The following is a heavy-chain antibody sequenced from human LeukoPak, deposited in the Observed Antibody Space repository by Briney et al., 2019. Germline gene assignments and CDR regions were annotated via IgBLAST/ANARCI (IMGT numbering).Heavy chain of an antibody. CDR2: ISAYNGNT. J-gene: IGHJ6*02. CDR3: ARVLPAMADYYYYGMDV. V-gene: IGHV1-18*01. D-gene: IGHD5-18*01. CDR1: GYTFTSYG. Sequence: ASVKVSCKASGYTFTSYGISWVRQAPGQGLEWMGWISAYNGNTNYAQKLQGRVTMTTDTPTSTAYMELRSLRSDDTAVYYCARVLPAMADYYYYGMDVWGQGTTVTVSS.